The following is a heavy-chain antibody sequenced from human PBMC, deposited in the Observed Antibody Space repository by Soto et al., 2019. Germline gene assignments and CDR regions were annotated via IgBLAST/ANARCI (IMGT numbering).Heavy chain of an antibody. CDR2: VNYSGSP. J-gene: IGHJ4*02. Sequence: QLQLQESGPGLVKPSETLSLTCAVSGGSLTNTDYHWGWIRQSPGTWLQFIGIVNYSGSPHYNPSLESRVIISLDTSRNQFSLKMTSVTAADSAIYYCVRHTNGYNPFDHWGQGTLVTVSS. CDR3: VRHTNGYNPFDH. D-gene: IGHD5-12*01. CDR1: GGSLTNTDYH. V-gene: IGHV4-39*01.